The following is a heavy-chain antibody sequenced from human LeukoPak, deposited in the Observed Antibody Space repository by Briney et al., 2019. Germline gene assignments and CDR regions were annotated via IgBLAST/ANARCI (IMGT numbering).Heavy chain of an antibody. J-gene: IGHJ4*02. CDR1: GFTFSSYS. V-gene: IGHV3-48*01. CDR2: ISSSSTI. D-gene: IGHD6-13*01. Sequence: PGGSLRLSCAASGFTFSSYSMSWVRQAPGKGLEWVSYISSSSTIYYADSVKGRFTISRDNAKNSLYLQMNSLRAEDTAVYYCARSLPYSSFDYWGQGTLVTVSS. CDR3: ARSLPYSSFDY.